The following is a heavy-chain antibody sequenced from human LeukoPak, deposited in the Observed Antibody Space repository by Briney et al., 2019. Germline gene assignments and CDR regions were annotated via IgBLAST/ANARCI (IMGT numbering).Heavy chain of an antibody. D-gene: IGHD4-23*01. J-gene: IGHJ6*03. Sequence: ASVKVSCKASGYTFTSYYMHWVRQAPGQGLEWMGIINPSGGSTSYAQKFQGRVTMTRDTSTSTVYMELSSLRSEDTAVYYCARARYDYGGNSVGNYYYYMDVWGKGTTVTVSS. V-gene: IGHV1-46*01. CDR2: INPSGGST. CDR1: GYTFTSYY. CDR3: ARARYDYGGNSVGNYYYYMDV.